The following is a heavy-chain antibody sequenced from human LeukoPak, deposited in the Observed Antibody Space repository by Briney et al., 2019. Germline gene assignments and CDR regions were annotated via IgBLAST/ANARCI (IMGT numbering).Heavy chain of an antibody. V-gene: IGHV4-39*01. CDR3: ARPYGAAGLD. D-gene: IGHD4-17*01. Sequence: SETLSLTCTVSGGSISSSSYYWGWIRQPPGKGLEWIGSIYYSGSTSYNPSLKSRVPISVDTSKNQFSLKLSSVTAADTAVYYCARPYGAAGLDWGQGTLVTVSS. CDR2: IYYSGST. J-gene: IGHJ4*02. CDR1: GGSISSSSYY.